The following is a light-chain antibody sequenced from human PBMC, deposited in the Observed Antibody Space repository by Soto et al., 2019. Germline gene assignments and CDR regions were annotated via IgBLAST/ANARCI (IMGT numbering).Light chain of an antibody. CDR1: SSDIGAYNY. V-gene: IGLV2-14*03. CDR3: SSYTSSSSYV. J-gene: IGLJ1*01. CDR2: DVT. Sequence: LTQPASVSGSPGQSITISCTGTSSDIGAYNYVSWYQQHPGKAPKLMIYDVTNRPSGVSNRFSGSKSGNTASLTISGLQAEDEADYYCSSYTSSSSYVFGTGSKVTVL.